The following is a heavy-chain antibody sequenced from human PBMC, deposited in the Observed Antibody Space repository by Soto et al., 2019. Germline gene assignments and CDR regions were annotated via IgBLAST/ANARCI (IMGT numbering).Heavy chain of an antibody. V-gene: IGHV4-59*12. CDR1: GGSISNYY. CDR2: IYYSGST. J-gene: IGHJ6*02. D-gene: IGHD3-22*01. CDR3: AGSGYYHNSGMDV. Sequence: SETLSLTCTVSGGSISNYYWTWIRQPPGKGLEWIGYIYYSGSTNYNPSLRSRVTISMDRSKNQSSLKLSSVTAADSAVYYCAGSGYYHNSGMDVWGQGTTVTVSS.